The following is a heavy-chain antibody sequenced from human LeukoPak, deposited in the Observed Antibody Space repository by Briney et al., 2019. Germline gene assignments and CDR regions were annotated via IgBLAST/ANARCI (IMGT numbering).Heavy chain of an antibody. CDR2: ISWSSSTI. CDR3: AKDLNYYPYGWFDP. D-gene: IGHD3-22*01. V-gene: IGHV3-9*01. CDR1: GFTFDDYA. Sequence: GGSLRLSCAASGFTFDDYAMHWVRQAPGKGLEWVSSISWSSSTIAYADSVRGRFTISRDNAKNSLYLQMNSLRAEDTAVYYCAKDLNYYPYGWFDPWGQGTLVTVSS. J-gene: IGHJ5*02.